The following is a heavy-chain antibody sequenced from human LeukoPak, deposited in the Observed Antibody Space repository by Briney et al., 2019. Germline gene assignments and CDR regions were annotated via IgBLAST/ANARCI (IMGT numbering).Heavy chain of an antibody. CDR3: ARGLFGYYGSGSYYY. D-gene: IGHD3-10*01. V-gene: IGHV4-34*01. CDR2: INHSGST. CDR1: GGSFSGYY. J-gene: IGHJ4*02. Sequence: SETLSLTCAVYGGSFSGYYWSWIRQPPGKGLAWIGEINHSGSTNYNPSLKSRVTISVDTSKNQFSLKLSSVTAADTAVYYCARGLFGYYGSGSYYYWGQGTLVTVSS.